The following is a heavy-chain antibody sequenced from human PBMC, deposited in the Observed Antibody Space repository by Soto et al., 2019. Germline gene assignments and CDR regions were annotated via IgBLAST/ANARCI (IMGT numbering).Heavy chain of an antibody. V-gene: IGHV3-23*01. CDR2: ISGSGGST. D-gene: IGHD6-13*01. J-gene: IGHJ1*01. Sequence: GGSLRLSCASSGFTFISYAMSWVRQAPGKGLQSFSAISGSGGSTYYADSVKGRFTISRDNSKNTLYLQMNSLRAEDTAVYYCANSLAAAGEYFKHWGQGILVTVSS. CDR3: ANSLAAAGEYFKH. CDR1: GFTFISYA.